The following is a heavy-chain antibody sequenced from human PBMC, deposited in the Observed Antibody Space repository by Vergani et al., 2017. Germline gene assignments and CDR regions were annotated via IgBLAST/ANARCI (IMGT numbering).Heavy chain of an antibody. D-gene: IGHD6-13*01. CDR3: ARESIAAGDAFDI. Sequence: EVQLVESGGGLVQPGGSLRLSCAASGFTLSSNYMSWVRQAPGKGLEWVSVIYSGGSTYYADSVKGRFTITRDNSKNTLYLQMNSLRAEDTAVYYCARESIAAGDAFDIWGQGTMVTVSS. CDR1: GFTLSSNY. V-gene: IGHV3-66*02. J-gene: IGHJ3*02. CDR2: IYSGGST.